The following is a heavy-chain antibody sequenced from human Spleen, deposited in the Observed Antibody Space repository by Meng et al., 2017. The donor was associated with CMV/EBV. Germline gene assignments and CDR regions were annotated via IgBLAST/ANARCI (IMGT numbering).Heavy chain of an antibody. CDR1: EFTFSTYT. Sequence: GESLKISCAASEFTFSTYTMNWVRQAPGKGLEWVSYISSSSNTTSYADSVKGRFTVSRDNAKNSLYLQMNSLRAEDTAVYYCARLRYYGMDVWGQGTTVTVSS. D-gene: IGHD3-16*01. CDR2: ISSSSNTT. V-gene: IGHV3-48*04. J-gene: IGHJ6*02. CDR3: ARLRYYGMDV.